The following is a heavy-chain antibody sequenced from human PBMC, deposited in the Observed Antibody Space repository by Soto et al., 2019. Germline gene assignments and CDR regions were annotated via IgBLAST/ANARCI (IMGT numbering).Heavy chain of an antibody. Sequence: EVQLVESGGGLVQPGESLRLSCAASGFTVSINYMSWVRQAPGKGLEWVSLIYSGGSTYYADSVKGRFTISRDNSKNTLYLQMNRLRAEDTAVYYCARDRLPGFDYWGQGTLVTVSS. CDR3: ARDRLPGFDY. J-gene: IGHJ4*02. CDR1: GFTVSINY. CDR2: IYSGGST. D-gene: IGHD2-15*01. V-gene: IGHV3-66*01.